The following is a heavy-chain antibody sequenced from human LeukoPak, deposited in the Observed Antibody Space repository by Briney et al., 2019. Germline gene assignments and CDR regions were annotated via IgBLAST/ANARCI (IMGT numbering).Heavy chain of an antibody. CDR3: AREGSSGSFDY. Sequence: SETLSLTCTVSGGSISSGDYYWSWIRQPPGKGPEWIGYIYYSGSTYYNPSLKSRVTISVDTSKNQFSLKLSSVTAADTAVYYCAREGSSGSFDYWGQGTLVTVSS. D-gene: IGHD3-10*01. V-gene: IGHV4-30-4*01. CDR2: IYYSGST. CDR1: GGSISSGDYY. J-gene: IGHJ4*02.